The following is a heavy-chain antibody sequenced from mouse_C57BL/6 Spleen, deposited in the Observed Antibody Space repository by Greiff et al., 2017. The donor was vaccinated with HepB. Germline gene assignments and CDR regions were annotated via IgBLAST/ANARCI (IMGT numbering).Heavy chain of an antibody. CDR1: GYSFTDYN. CDR3: ARETSMITPYYAMDY. D-gene: IGHD2-4*01. J-gene: IGHJ4*01. Sequence: EVQLVESGPELVKPGASVKISCKASGYSFTDYNMNWVKQSNGKSLEWIGVINPNYGTTSYNQKFKGKATLTVDQSSSTAYMQLNSLTSEDSAVYYCARETSMITPYYAMDYWGQGTSVTVSS. V-gene: IGHV1-39*01. CDR2: INPNYGTT.